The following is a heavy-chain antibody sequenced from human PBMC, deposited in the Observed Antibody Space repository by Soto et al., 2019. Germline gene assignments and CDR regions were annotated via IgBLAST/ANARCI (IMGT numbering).Heavy chain of an antibody. V-gene: IGHV3-23*01. CDR3: AKDRGRGYDS. D-gene: IGHD5-12*01. Sequence: EVQLLESGGGLVQPGGSLRLSCAASGFTFSSYAMSWVRQAPGKGLEWVSGISGSGGSTHYADSVKGRFTISRDNSKNTLYLQMNSLGAEDTAVYYCAKDRGRGYDSWGQGTLVTVSS. CDR2: ISGSGGST. J-gene: IGHJ4*02. CDR1: GFTFSSYA.